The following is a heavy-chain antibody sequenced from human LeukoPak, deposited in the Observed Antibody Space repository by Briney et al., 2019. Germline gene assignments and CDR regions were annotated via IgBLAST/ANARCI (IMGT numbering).Heavy chain of an antibody. CDR2: IYHSGST. CDR1: GYSISSDFY. Sequence: SETLSLTCAVSGYSISSDFYWGWIRQPPGKGLAWIGSIYHSGSTYYNPSLESRVTISLDTSKNQFSLKLSSVTAADTAMYYCARGQRWLQYDDAFDIWGQGTMVIVSS. J-gene: IGHJ3*02. CDR3: ARGQRWLQYDDAFDI. D-gene: IGHD5-24*01. V-gene: IGHV4-38-2*01.